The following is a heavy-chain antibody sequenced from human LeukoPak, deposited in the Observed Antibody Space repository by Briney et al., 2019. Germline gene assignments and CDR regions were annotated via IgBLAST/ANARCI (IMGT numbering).Heavy chain of an antibody. CDR2: ISISGRT. J-gene: IGHJ4*02. Sequence: GGSLRLSCADSGLTFSSYAVSWVRQAPGKGMEWVSLISISGRTPYADSVQGRFTISRDNSKNTLSLHMNSLRAEGTAVYYCARGLDSSGYYHVVDSWGQGALVTVSS. CDR1: GLTFSSYA. CDR3: ARGLDSSGYYHVVDS. D-gene: IGHD3-22*01. V-gene: IGHV3-23*01.